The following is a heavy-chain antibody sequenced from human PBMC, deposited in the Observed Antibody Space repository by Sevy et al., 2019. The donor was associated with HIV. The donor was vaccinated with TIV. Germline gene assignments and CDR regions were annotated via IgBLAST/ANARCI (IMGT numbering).Heavy chain of an antibody. V-gene: IGHV3-23*01. CDR2: ISGSGGST. J-gene: IGHJ4*02. CDR1: GFTFSSYA. CDR3: ANAGGYSDGSTPFDY. Sequence: GGSLRLSCAASGFTFSSYAMSWVRQAPGKGLEWVSAISGSGGSTYYADSVKGRFTISRDNSKNTLYLQMNSLRAEDTAVYYCANAGGYSDGSTPFDYWGQGTLVTVSS. D-gene: IGHD5-18*01.